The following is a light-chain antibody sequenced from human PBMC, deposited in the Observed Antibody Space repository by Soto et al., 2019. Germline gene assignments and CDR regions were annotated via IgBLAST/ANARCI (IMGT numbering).Light chain of an antibody. CDR1: QSVSGDY. Sequence: LLTQSPGTLSVSVGETATLTCGASQSVSGDYLAWYQQKSGQPPRLLIYGASRRATDIPDRFSGSGSGTDFALTMSRLEPEDFAVYFCQKYGDSSITCGQGTQREIK. J-gene: IGKJ5*01. CDR2: GAS. CDR3: QKYGDSSIT. V-gene: IGKV3-20*01.